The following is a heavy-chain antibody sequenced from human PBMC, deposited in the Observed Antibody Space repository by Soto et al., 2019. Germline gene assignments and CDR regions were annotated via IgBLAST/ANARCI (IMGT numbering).Heavy chain of an antibody. D-gene: IGHD3-16*01. V-gene: IGHV3-30*18. Sequence: GGSLRLSCAASGFTFSSYGMHWVRQAPGKGLEWVAVISYDGSNKYYADSVKGRFTISRDNSKNTLYLQMNSLRAEDTAVYYCAKDIYNGDYIWGSYHNPFDYWGQGTLVTVSS. CDR3: AKDIYNGDYIWGSYHNPFDY. CDR1: GFTFSSYG. CDR2: ISYDGSNK. J-gene: IGHJ4*02.